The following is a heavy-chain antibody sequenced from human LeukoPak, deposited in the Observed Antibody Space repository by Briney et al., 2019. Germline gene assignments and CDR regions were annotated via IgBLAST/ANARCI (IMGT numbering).Heavy chain of an antibody. CDR2: LYYTGST. CDR1: GGSISSGSYY. J-gene: IGHJ5*02. Sequence: SETLSLTCTVSGGSISSGSYYWGWIRQPPGKGLEWIGSLYYTGSTYYNPSLKSRVTISVDTSKNQFSLKLSSVTAADTAVYYCARGVSPGTLLNNWFDPWGQGTLVTVSS. D-gene: IGHD3-10*01. V-gene: IGHV4-39*01. CDR3: ARGVSPGTLLNNWFDP.